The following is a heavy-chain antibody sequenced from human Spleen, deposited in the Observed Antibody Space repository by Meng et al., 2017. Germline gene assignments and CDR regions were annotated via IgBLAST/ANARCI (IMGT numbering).Heavy chain of an antibody. V-gene: IGHV4-59*02. J-gene: IGHJ5*02. CDR1: GGSVTSYY. CDR2: IYHSGST. CDR3: ARDCGGDCYGFDP. D-gene: IGHD2-21*02. Sequence: SETLSLTCTVSGGSVTSYYWSWIRQPPGKGLEWTGYIYHSGSTTYNPSFRSRVTISIDTSKNEFSLNLRSVTAADTAVYYCARDCGGDCYGFDPWGQGTLVTVSS.